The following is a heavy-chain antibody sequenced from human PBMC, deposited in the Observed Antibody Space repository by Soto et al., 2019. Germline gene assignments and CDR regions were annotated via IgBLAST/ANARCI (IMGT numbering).Heavy chain of an antibody. CDR2: IIPILGIA. CDR3: ARALDNWNDVDY. V-gene: IGHV1-69*02. Sequence: QVQLVQSGAEVKKPGSSVKVSCKASGGTFSSYTIRWVRQAPGQGLEWMGRIIPILGIANYAQKFQGRVTITADKSTSTAYMELSSLRSVDTAVYYCARALDNWNDVDYWGQGTLVTVSS. CDR1: GGTFSSYT. J-gene: IGHJ4*02. D-gene: IGHD1-20*01.